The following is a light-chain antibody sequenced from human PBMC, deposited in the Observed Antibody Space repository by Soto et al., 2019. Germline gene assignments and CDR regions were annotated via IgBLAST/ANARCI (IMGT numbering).Light chain of an antibody. J-gene: IGKJ4*01. Sequence: EIVVTQSPATLSVSPGERATLSCRASQSVRSNLAWYQHKPGQAPRLLISGASTGATGIPARFSGSGSGTEFTLTINSLQSEDFAIYNCQQNNSWAVTFGGRTKVDI. V-gene: IGKV3-15*01. CDR1: QSVRSN. CDR2: GAS. CDR3: QQNNSWAVT.